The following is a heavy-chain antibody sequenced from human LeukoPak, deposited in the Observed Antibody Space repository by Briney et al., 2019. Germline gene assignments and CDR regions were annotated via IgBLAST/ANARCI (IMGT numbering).Heavy chain of an antibody. V-gene: IGHV4-59*03. CDR2: IYYSGST. Sequence: SETLSLTCTVSGGSISGDYWSWIRQPPGQGLEWIGYIYYSGSTYYNPPLKHRGTISVDTSKNQLSLSLRSVTTADTAVYYSATCFYSPASWGQGTQVTVSS. CDR1: GGSISGDY. CDR3: ATCFYSPAS. D-gene: IGHD4-11*01. J-gene: IGHJ5*02.